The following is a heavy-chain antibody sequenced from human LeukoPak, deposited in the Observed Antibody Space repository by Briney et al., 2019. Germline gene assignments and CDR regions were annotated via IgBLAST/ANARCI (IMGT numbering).Heavy chain of an antibody. CDR3: AKGSRTYFKWLDP. J-gene: IGHJ5*02. D-gene: IGHD6-13*01. CDR1: GFTFSSYG. V-gene: IGHV3-30*02. CDR2: IRCDGSNK. Sequence: GGSLRLSCAASGFTFSSYGMHWVRQAPGKGLEWVTFIRCDGSNKYYADSVKGRFTISRDNSKNTLYLQMNSLRPEDTAVYYCAKGSRTYFKWLDPWGQGTLVTVSS.